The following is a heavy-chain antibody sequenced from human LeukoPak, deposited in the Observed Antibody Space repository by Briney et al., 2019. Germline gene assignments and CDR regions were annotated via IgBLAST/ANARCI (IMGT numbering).Heavy chain of an antibody. V-gene: IGHV3-23*01. Sequence: GGSLRLSCAAAGFTFRRYGMSWVRQAPGKGLEWVSAISGSGGSTYYADSVKGRFTISRDNSKNTLYLQMNSLRAEDTAVYYCAKDPSGSYSWFDPWGQGTLVTVSS. CDR1: GFTFRRYG. D-gene: IGHD1-26*01. J-gene: IGHJ5*02. CDR2: ISGSGGST. CDR3: AKDPSGSYSWFDP.